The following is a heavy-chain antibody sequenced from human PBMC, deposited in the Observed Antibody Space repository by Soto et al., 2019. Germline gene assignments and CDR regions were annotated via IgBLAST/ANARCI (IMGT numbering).Heavy chain of an antibody. CDR1: GYTFTGYY. Sequence: GASVKVSCKASGYTFTGYYMHWVRQAPGQGLEWMGWINPNSGGTNYAQKFQGWVTMTRDTSISTAYMELSRLRSDDTAVYYCARDKGVFSSSPPTTLDYWGQGTLVTVSS. V-gene: IGHV1-2*04. CDR3: ARDKGVFSSSPPTTLDY. D-gene: IGHD6-6*01. J-gene: IGHJ4*02. CDR2: INPNSGGT.